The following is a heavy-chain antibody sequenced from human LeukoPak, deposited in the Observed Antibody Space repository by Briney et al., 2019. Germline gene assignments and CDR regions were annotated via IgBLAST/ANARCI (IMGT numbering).Heavy chain of an antibody. CDR2: ISTDGSQT. CDR1: GFTFSNYW. CDR3: VRSLRSADF. J-gene: IGHJ4*02. Sequence: GSLRLSCEASGFTFSNYWMHWVRQPPGKGLMWVSQISTDGSQTFYADSVKGRFTISRDNAQTTLFLQMDSLRPEDTAVYYCVRSLRSADFWGQGTLVTVSS. V-gene: IGHV3-74*01.